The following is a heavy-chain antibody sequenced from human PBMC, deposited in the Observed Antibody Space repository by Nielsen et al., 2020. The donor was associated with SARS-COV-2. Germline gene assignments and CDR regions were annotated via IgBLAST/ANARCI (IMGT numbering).Heavy chain of an antibody. CDR2: IYYSGST. CDR3: AQRFGEPYGMDV. D-gene: IGHD3-10*01. V-gene: IGHV4-31*02. Sequence: SCTVSGGSISSGGYYWSWIRRHPGKGLEWIGYIYYSGSTYYNPSLKSRVTISVDTSKNQFSLKLSSVTAADTAVYYCAQRFGEPYGMDVWGQGTTVTVSS. J-gene: IGHJ6*02. CDR1: GGSISSGGYY.